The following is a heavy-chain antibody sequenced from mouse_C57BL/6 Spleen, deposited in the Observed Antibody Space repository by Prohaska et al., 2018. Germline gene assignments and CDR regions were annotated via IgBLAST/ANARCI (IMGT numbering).Heavy chain of an antibody. CDR1: GFLFSNSW. V-gene: IGHV6-3*01. Sequence: EVKLEESGGGLVQPGGSMKFPWVAPGFLFSNSWMNWFGRSPEKGLEWVDQIRLKSDNYATHYAESVKGRFTISRDDSKSSVYLQMNNLRAEDTGIYYCTAPAGSSDYWGQGTTLTVSS. D-gene: IGHD1-3*01. CDR2: IRLKSDNYAT. CDR3: TAPAGSSDY. J-gene: IGHJ2*01.